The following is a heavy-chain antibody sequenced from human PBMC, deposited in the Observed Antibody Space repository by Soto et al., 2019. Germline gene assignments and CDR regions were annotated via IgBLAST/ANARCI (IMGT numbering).Heavy chain of an antibody. CDR1: GYTFTSYG. CDR3: ARDPSYGVYYYYYYMDV. CDR2: ISAYNGNT. D-gene: IGHD3-10*01. V-gene: IGHV1-18*01. J-gene: IGHJ6*03. Sequence: ASVKVSCKASGYTFTSYGISWVRQAPGQGLEWMGWISAYNGNTNYAQKLQGRVTMTTDTSTSTAYMELRSLRSDDTAVYYCARDPSYGVYYYYYYMDVWGKGTTVTVSS.